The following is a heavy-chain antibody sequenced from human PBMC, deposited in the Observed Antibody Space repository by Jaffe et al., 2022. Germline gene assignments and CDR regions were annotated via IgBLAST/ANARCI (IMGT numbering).Heavy chain of an antibody. D-gene: IGHD4-17*01. V-gene: IGHV3-21*01. CDR2: ISSSSSYI. CDR3: ARDHRTTVKAFDI. J-gene: IGHJ3*02. CDR1: GFTFSSYS. Sequence: EVQLVESGGGLVKPGGSLRLSCAASGFTFSSYSMNWVRQAPGKGLEWVSSISSSSSYIYYADSVKGRFTISRDNAKNSLYLQMNSLRAEDTAVYYCARDHRTTVKAFDIWGQGTMVTVSS.